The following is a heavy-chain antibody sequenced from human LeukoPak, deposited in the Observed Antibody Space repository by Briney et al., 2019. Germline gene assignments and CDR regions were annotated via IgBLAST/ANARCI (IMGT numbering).Heavy chain of an antibody. D-gene: IGHD2-8*01. V-gene: IGHV3-66*01. CDR1: GFTVSSNY. Sequence: GSLRLSCAASGFTVSSNYMSWVRPAPGKGLGWVSVIYSGGSTYYADSVKGRFTISRDNSKNTLYLQMNSLRAEDTAVYYCARDIGNCTNGVCYTGDYWGQGTLVTVSS. J-gene: IGHJ4*02. CDR3: ARDIGNCTNGVCYTGDY. CDR2: IYSGGST.